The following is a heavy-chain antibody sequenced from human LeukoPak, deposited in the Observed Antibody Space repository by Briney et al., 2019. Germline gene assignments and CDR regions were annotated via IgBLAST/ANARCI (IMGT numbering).Heavy chain of an antibody. V-gene: IGHV1-2*02. CDR3: ARGNEIFGVMTTKTHFDY. D-gene: IGHD3-3*01. CDR1: GYTFTGYY. J-gene: IGHJ4*02. Sequence: ASVKVSCKASGYTFTGYYMFWVRQAPGQGLEWMGWINPNTGGTNYAQKFQGRVTMTRDTSISTAYMELSRLRSDDTAVYYCARGNEIFGVMTTKTHFDYWGQGTLVTVSS. CDR2: INPNTGGT.